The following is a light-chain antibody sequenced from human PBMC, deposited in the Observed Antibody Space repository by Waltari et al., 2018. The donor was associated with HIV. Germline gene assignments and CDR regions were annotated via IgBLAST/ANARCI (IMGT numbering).Light chain of an antibody. J-gene: IGLJ1*01. CDR2: RNN. V-gene: IGLV1-47*01. CDR3: AAWDDSPYV. CDR1: SSNIGSNS. Sequence: QSVLTQSPSASGTPGQMVTISCSGSSSNIGSNSVYWYQQLPGTAPKLLIYRNNQRPSGVPDRFSGSKSGTSASLAINGLRSEDEADYYCAAWDDSPYVFGTGTKVTVL.